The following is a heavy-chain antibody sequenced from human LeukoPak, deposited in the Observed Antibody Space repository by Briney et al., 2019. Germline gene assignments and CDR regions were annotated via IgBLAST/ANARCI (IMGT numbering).Heavy chain of an antibody. CDR2: KRYDGSNK. J-gene: IGHJ5*02. CDR3: AKDGFFGTGNWFDT. V-gene: IGHV3-30*02. Sequence: GGSLRLSCAASGFGFSSYGMHWVRQAPGKGLEWVAFKRYDGSNKYYADSVKGRFTISRDNSKNTLYLQMSSLRPEDTAVYYCAKDGFFGTGNWFDTWGQGTLVTVSS. D-gene: IGHD1-14*01. CDR1: GFGFSSYG.